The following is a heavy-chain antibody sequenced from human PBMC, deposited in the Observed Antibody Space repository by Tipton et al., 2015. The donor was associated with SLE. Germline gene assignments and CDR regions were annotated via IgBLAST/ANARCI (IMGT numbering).Heavy chain of an antibody. Sequence: TLSLTCAVYGGSFSGYYWSWIRQPPGKGLEWVGEINHSGSTNYNPSLKSRVTISVDTSKNQFSLKLSSVTAADTAVYYCARHEGWFDPWGQGTLVTVSS. CDR2: INHSGST. J-gene: IGHJ5*02. CDR3: ARHEGWFDP. V-gene: IGHV4-34*01. CDR1: GGSFSGYY.